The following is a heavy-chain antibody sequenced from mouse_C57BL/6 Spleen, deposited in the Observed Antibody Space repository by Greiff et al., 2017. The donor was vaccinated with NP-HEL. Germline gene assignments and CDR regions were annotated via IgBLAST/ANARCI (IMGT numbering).Heavy chain of an antibody. CDR3: AREYGNYDAWFAY. Sequence: QVQLKQSGTELVKPGASVKLSCKASGYTFTSYWMHWVKQRPGQGLEWIGNINPSNGGTNYNEKFKSKATLTVDKSSSTAYMQLSSLTSEDSAVYYCAREYGNYDAWFAYWGQRTLVTVSA. J-gene: IGHJ3*01. D-gene: IGHD2-10*02. CDR1: GYTFTSYW. V-gene: IGHV1-53*01. CDR2: INPSNGGT.